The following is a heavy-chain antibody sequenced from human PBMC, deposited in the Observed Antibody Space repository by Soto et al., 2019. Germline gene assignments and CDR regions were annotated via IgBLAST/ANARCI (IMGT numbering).Heavy chain of an antibody. CDR2: IYYSGRT. Sequence: QLQLQESGPGLVKPSETLSLTCTVSGGSISSFSYYWGWIRQPPGKGLEWIGSIYYSGRTYYNPSLKSRVTISVDTSKNQFSLKLSSVPAADTAVYYCARQHFDSSGYYLFDYWGQGTLVTVSS. CDR1: GGSISSFSYY. D-gene: IGHD3-22*01. V-gene: IGHV4-39*01. J-gene: IGHJ4*02. CDR3: ARQHFDSSGYYLFDY.